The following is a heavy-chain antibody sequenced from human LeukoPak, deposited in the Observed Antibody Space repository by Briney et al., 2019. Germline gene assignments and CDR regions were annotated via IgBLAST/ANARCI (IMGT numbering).Heavy chain of an antibody. CDR2: IYSGGST. D-gene: IGHD6-6*01. Sequence: QAGGSLRLSCAASGFTFSSYEMNWVRQAPGKGLEWVSVIYSGGSTYYADSVKGRFTISRHNSKNTLYLQMNSLRAEDTAVYYCARDTTGQYSSSSRSRPYYYYGMDVWGQGTTVTVSS. CDR1: GFTFSSYE. CDR3: ARDTTGQYSSSSRSRPYYYYGMDV. V-gene: IGHV3-53*04. J-gene: IGHJ6*02.